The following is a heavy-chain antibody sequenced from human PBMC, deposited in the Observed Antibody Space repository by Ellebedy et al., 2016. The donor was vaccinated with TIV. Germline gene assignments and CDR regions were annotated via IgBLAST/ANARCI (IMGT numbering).Heavy chain of an antibody. J-gene: IGHJ4*02. V-gene: IGHV3-11*06. CDR1: GFTFSDFY. Sequence: GESLKISXVASGFTFSDFYMAWIRQAPGRGLELVSYISGTSSHISYADSVRGRFTVSRDSAGNSLYLQMNSLRDEDTAVYYCAGDPSSGNNWYYYLNYWGQGTLVTVSS. CDR2: ISGTSSHI. CDR3: AGDPSSGNNWYYYLNY. D-gene: IGHD6-13*01.